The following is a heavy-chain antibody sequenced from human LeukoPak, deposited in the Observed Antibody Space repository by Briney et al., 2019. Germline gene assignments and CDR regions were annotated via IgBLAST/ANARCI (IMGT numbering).Heavy chain of an antibody. J-gene: IGHJ4*02. D-gene: IGHD1-26*01. V-gene: IGHV3-74*01. CDR1: GFTFSSYW. CDR3: ARGRYSGSYLLDY. Sequence: GGSLRLSCAASGFTFSSYWMHWVRQAPGKGLVWVSRINSDGSSTSYAASVKGRFTISRDNAKNSVYLQMNSLRAEDTALYYCARGRYSGSYLLDYWGQGTLVTVSS. CDR2: INSDGSST.